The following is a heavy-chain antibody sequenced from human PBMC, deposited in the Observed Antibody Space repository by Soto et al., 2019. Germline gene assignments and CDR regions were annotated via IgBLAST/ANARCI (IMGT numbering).Heavy chain of an antibody. D-gene: IGHD3-22*01. J-gene: IGHJ5*02. V-gene: IGHV4-59*12. CDR1: GGSLSSYY. Sequence: SETLSLTCTVSGGSLSSYYWSWLRQPPGKGLEWIGYIYDSGSTNYNPSLKSRVTISVDTSKNQFSLKLSSVTAADTAVYYCSRAGDYYDSSGHGGWFDPWGQRTLVTFSS. CDR3: SRAGDYYDSSGHGGWFDP. CDR2: IYDSGST.